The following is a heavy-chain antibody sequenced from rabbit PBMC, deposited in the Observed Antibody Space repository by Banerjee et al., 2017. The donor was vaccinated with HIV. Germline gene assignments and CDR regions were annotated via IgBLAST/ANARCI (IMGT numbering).Heavy chain of an antibody. Sequence: QSLEESGGDLVKPGASLTLTCTASGFSFSSSYYMCWVRQAPGKGLEWIACINAGSSGNTYYASWAKGRFTISKTSSTTVTLQMTSLTVADTATYFCVRDGSAWGDYFDLWGPGTLVTVS. J-gene: IGHJ4*01. V-gene: IGHV1S40*01. CDR1: GFSFSSSYY. D-gene: IGHD4-1*01. CDR2: INAGSSGNT. CDR3: VRDGSAWGDYFDL.